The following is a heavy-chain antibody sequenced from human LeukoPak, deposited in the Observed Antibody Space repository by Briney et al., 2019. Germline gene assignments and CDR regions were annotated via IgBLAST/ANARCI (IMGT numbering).Heavy chain of an antibody. CDR3: ARRSGFSGITGKFDYFDY. V-gene: IGHV4-59*01. D-gene: IGHD1-20*01. Sequence: SETLSLTCTVSGGSISSYYWSWIRQPPGKGLEWIGYIYYSGSTNYNPSLKSRVTISVDTSKNQFSLKLSSVTAADTAVYYCARRSGFSGITGKFDYFDYWGQGTLDRVSS. CDR1: GGSISSYY. J-gene: IGHJ4*02. CDR2: IYYSGST.